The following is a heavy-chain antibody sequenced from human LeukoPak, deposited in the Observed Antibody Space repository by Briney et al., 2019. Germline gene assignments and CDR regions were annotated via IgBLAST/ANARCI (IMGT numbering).Heavy chain of an antibody. CDR3: ARGRGMATTRPLDY. V-gene: IGHV3-30-3*01. Sequence: GGSLRLSCAASGFTFSSYAMHWVRRAPGKGLEWVAVISYDGSNKYYADSVKGRFTISRDNSKNTLYLQMNSLRAEDTAVYYCARGRGMATTRPLDYWGQGTLVAVSS. CDR1: GFTFSSYA. J-gene: IGHJ4*02. CDR2: ISYDGSNK. D-gene: IGHD5-24*01.